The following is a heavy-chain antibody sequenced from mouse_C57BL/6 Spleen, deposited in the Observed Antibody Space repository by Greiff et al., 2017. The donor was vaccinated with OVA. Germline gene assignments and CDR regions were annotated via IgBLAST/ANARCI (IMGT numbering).Heavy chain of an antibody. V-gene: IGHV1-22*01. CDR2: INPNNGGT. CDR1: GYTFTDYN. J-gene: IGHJ4*01. CDR3: ARDGYYAYYAMDY. D-gene: IGHD2-3*01. Sequence: EVKLQQSGPELVKPGASVKMSCKASGYTFTDYNMHWVKQSHGKSLEWIGYINPNNGGTSYNQKFKGKATLTVNKSSSTAYMELRSLTSEDSAVYYCARDGYYAYYAMDYWGQGTSVTVSS.